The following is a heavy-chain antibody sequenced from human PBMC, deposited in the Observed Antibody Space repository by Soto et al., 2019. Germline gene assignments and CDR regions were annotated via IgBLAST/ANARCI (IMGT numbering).Heavy chain of an antibody. J-gene: IGHJ6*02. CDR1: GGSISSSNW. D-gene: IGHD2-2*03. CDR2: IYHSGST. Sequence: KPSETLSLTCAVSGGSISSSNWWSWVRQPPGKGLEWIGEIYHSGSTNYNPSLKSRVTISVDKSKNQFSLKLSSVTAADTAVYYCARDMVGYCSSTSCYRAFYYYYYGMDVWGQGTTVTVSS. V-gene: IGHV4-4*02. CDR3: ARDMVGYCSSTSCYRAFYYYYYGMDV.